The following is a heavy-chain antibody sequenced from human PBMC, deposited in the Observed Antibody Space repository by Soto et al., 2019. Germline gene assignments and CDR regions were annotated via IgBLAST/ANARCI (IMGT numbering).Heavy chain of an antibody. D-gene: IGHD3-10*01. Sequence: QVQLVESGGGAVQPGRSLRLSCAASGFTFTNYGMHWVRQAPGKGLEWVSIISYDGNHEYYADFVRGRFTISRDDSKNPLYLQLNSLRAEDTAVYYCAKDADYGSGIYDPPDYWGQGTLVAVSS. CDR2: ISYDGNHE. J-gene: IGHJ4*02. CDR3: AKDADYGSGIYDPPDY. CDR1: GFTFTNYG. V-gene: IGHV3-30*18.